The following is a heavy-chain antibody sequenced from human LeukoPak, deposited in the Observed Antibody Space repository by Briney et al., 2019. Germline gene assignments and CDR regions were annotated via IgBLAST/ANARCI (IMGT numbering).Heavy chain of an antibody. D-gene: IGHD4-11*01. CDR1: GGSISSNNW. Sequence: PSETLSLTCAVSGGSISSNNWWSWVRQPPGKGLEWIGEVYHSGSTSYNPSLLSRVTISVDKSKNQFSLKLSSVTAADTAVYYCAGTTVTTAWFDPWGQGTLVTVSS. J-gene: IGHJ5*02. V-gene: IGHV4-4*02. CDR2: VYHSGST. CDR3: AGTTVTTAWFDP.